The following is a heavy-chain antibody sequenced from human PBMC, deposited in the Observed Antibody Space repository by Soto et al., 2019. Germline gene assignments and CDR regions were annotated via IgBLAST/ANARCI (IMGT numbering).Heavy chain of an antibody. CDR3: ARGYSSRHYYGMDV. J-gene: IGHJ6*02. D-gene: IGHD6-13*01. CDR2: IYYSGST. CDR1: GGSISSYY. V-gene: IGHV4-59*01. Sequence: SETLSLTCTVSGGSISSYYWSWIRQPPGKGLEWIGYIYYSGSTNYNPSLKSRVTISVDTSKNQFSLKLSSVTAADTAVYYCARGYSSRHYYGMDVWGQGTTVTVSS.